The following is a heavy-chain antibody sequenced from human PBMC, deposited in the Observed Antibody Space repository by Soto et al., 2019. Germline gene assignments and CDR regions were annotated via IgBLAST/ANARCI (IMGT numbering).Heavy chain of an antibody. CDR2: IKQDGREK. CDR3: AGVAV. D-gene: IGHD6-19*01. CDR1: GFTFRSYW. Sequence: GGSLRLSCVASGFTFRSYWMTWVRQAPGKGLEWVANIKQDGREKYYVESVKGRFTISRDNAKNSLYLQMNSLRAEDTAVYYCAGVAVRGQGTLVTVSS. V-gene: IGHV3-7*05. J-gene: IGHJ4*02.